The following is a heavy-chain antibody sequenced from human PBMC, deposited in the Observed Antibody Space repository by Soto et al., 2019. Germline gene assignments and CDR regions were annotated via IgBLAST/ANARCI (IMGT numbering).Heavy chain of an antibody. CDR1: GYSFTSYG. V-gene: IGHV1-18*01. D-gene: IGHD2-2*01. CDR3: ARDLTIVPATHPRLENYGMDV. CDR2: LSPYNGHT. J-gene: IGHJ6*02. Sequence: QVQLVQSAGEVKKPGASVKVSCKASGYSFTSYGISWVRRAPGQGLEWMGWLSPYNGHTQFVERFQGRVTMTTDTSTKTAYMELRNLRSDDTAHYYCARDLTIVPATHPRLENYGMDVWGQGTKVIVSS.